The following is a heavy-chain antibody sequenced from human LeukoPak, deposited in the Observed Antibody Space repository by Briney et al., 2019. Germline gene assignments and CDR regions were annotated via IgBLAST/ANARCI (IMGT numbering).Heavy chain of an antibody. CDR3: ARSYVGSGSSQRYDY. CDR2: IIVGSGKT. CDR1: GYTFTTYA. V-gene: IGHV1-3*01. Sequence: ASVKVSCKSSGYTFTTYAMHWVRQAPGQRPEWMGWIIVGSGKTKYSQKFQGRVTMTRDTSTSTVYMELSSLRSEDTAVYYCARSYVGSGSSQRYDYWGQGTLVTVSS. D-gene: IGHD3-10*01. J-gene: IGHJ4*02.